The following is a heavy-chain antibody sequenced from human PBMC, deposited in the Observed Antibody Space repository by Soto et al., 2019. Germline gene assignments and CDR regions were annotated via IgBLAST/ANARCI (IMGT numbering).Heavy chain of an antibody. V-gene: IGHV4-39*07. CDR1: GGSISSSSYY. J-gene: IGHJ4*02. CDR3: ARWPTNYYDSSGYYDY. Sequence: SETLSLTCTVSGGSISSSSYYWGWIRQPPGKGLEWIGSIYYSGSTYYNPSLKSRVTISVDTSKNQFSLKLSSVTAADTAVYYCARWPTNYYDSSGYYDYWGQGTLVTVSS. D-gene: IGHD3-22*01. CDR2: IYYSGST.